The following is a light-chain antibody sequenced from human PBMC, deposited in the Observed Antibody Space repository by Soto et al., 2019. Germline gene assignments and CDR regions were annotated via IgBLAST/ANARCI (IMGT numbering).Light chain of an antibody. Sequence: VLTISPFTVSLSQGEGATLSCRASQSIGNYLAWYQQKPGQAPRLLIYATSNRATGIPARFSGSGSGTDFTLTICSLQAEDGVGDCCPLPACLPIRFGPVTMVD. V-gene: IGKV3-11*01. CDR1: QSIGNY. J-gene: IGKJ3*01. CDR3: PLPACLPIR. CDR2: ATS.